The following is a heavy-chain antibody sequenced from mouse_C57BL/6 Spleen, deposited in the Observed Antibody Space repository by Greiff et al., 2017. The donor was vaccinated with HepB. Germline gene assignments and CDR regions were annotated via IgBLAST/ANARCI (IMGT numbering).Heavy chain of an antibody. V-gene: IGHV8-8*01. CDR3: ARSPVTTHAMDC. Sequence: QVQLKESGPGILQPSQSLSLTCSFSGFSLSTFGMGVGWIRQPPGKGLVWLAHIWWDDDKYYNPALKSRLTISKNTSNNQVLLKLANVDTADTSTYYCARSPVTTHAMDCWGQGTSVTVSS. CDR2: IWWDDDK. D-gene: IGHD1-1*01. J-gene: IGHJ4*01. CDR1: GFSLSTFGMG.